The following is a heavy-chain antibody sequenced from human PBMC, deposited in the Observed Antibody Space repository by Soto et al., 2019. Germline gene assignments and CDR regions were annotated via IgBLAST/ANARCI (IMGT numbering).Heavy chain of an antibody. J-gene: IGHJ6*03. D-gene: IGHD2-2*01. CDR2: ISSSGSTI. CDR3: ARGSCHCSSTSGYYYSYMDV. CDR1: GFTFSDYY. Sequence: GGSLRLSCAASGFTFSDYYMSWIRQAPGKGLEWVSYISSSGSTIYYADSVKGRFTISRDNAKNSLYLQMNSLRAEDTAVYYCARGSCHCSSTSGYYYSYMDVWGQGTTVTVSS. V-gene: IGHV3-11*01.